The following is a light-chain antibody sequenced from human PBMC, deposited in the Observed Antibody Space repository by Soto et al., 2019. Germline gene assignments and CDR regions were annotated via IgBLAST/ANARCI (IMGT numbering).Light chain of an antibody. J-gene: IGKJ1*01. Sequence: DIQMTQSPSTLSGSVGDRFTITCRAGQTISSWLAWYQQKPGKAPKLLIYKASTLKSGVPSRFSGSGSGTEFTLTISSLQPDDFATYYCQQYNSSFGQGTKVDIK. CDR3: QQYNSS. CDR2: KAS. CDR1: QTISSW. V-gene: IGKV1-5*03.